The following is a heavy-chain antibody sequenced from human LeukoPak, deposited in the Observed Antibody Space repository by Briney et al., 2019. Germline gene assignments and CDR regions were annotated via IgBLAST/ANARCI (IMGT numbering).Heavy chain of an antibody. V-gene: IGHV1-2*02. J-gene: IGHJ5*02. CDR2: INPNSGGT. CDR1: GYTFTSYD. D-gene: IGHD3-10*01. CDR3: ARAQAPFDWFDP. Sequence: ASVKVSCKASGYTFTSYDINWVRQATGQGLEWMGWINPNSGGTNYAQKFQGRVTMTRDTSISTAYMELSRLRSDDTAVYYCARAQAPFDWFDPWGQETLVTVSS.